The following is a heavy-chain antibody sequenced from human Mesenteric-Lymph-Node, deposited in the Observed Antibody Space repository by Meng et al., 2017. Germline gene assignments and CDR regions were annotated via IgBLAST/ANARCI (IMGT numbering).Heavy chain of an antibody. CDR3: ARRPTGIDY. J-gene: IGHJ4*02. CDR1: GGSLSGAY. D-gene: IGHD2-8*02. CDR2: IIHGGSP. Sequence: VQLRESGPALGKPSATLYLTCAVNGGSLSGAYWNWIRQPPGKGLEWIGEIIHGGSPSYNPSLKSRVTISIDTSKNQLSLMLSSVTAADTAEYYCARRPTGIDYWGQGTLVTVSS. V-gene: IGHV4-34*12.